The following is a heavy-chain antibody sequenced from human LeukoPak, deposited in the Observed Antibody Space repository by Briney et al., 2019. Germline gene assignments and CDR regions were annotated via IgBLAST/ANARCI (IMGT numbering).Heavy chain of an antibody. J-gene: IGHJ4*02. CDR2: IDTTGGTT. V-gene: IGHV3-23*01. CDR1: GFTFSYHW. Sequence: GGSLTLSCAASGFTFSYHWMTWVRQAPGKGLEWVSRIDTTGGTTYYADSVKGRFTISRDNTENTVFLQMNTLRADDTAVYYCALSATYFDYWGQGTLVTVSS. CDR3: ALSATYFDY. D-gene: IGHD6-25*01.